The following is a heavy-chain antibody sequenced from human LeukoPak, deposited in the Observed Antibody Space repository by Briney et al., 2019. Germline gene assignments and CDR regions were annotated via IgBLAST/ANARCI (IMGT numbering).Heavy chain of an antibody. CDR1: GGSISSYY. D-gene: IGHD2-2*01. V-gene: IGHV4-59*01. CDR3: ARVRGKVRSTSSNWFDP. CDR2: IYYSGST. Sequence: SETLSLTCTVSGGSISSYYWSWIRQPPGKGLEWIGYIYYSGSTNYNPSLKSRVTISVDTSKNQFSLKLSSVTAADTAVYYCARVRGKVRSTSSNWFDPWGQGTLVTVYS. J-gene: IGHJ5*02.